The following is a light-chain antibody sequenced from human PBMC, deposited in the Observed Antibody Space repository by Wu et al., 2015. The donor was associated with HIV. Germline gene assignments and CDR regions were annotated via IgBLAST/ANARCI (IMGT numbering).Light chain of an antibody. V-gene: IGKV1-27*01. CDR1: RGIAYY. J-gene: IGKJ1*01. Sequence: DIQMTQSPSSLSASVGDRVTITCRASRGIAYYLAWYQQGPGKVPKLLIYAASTLQSGVPSRFSGSGSGTEFTLTISTLQPEDVATYYCQRYNTVPRTFGQGPRWKSN. CDR3: QRYNTVPRT. CDR2: AAS.